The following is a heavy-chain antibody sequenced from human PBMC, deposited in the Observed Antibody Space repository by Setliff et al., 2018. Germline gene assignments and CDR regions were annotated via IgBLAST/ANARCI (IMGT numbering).Heavy chain of an antibody. CDR1: GYNFITLG. Sequence: ASVKVSCKTSGYNFITLGINWVRQAPGQGLEWVGWISPYSGKTDYAQKFQGRVIMTIDSSTTTAYMELKTLRSDDTAVYYCARAPLESGYYYGKGHYFDYWGQGTLVTVSS. V-gene: IGHV1-18*01. J-gene: IGHJ4*02. D-gene: IGHD5-18*01. CDR3: ARAPLESGYYYGKGHYFDY. CDR2: ISPYSGKT.